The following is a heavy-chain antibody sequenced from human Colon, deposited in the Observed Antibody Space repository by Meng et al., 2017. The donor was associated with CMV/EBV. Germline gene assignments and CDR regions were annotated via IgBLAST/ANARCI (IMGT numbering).Heavy chain of an antibody. V-gene: IGHV3-43D*03. CDR2: ISWDGVRI. Sequence: LSLTSAASGFTFNDYAMHCAPPAPGKGLEWVSLISWDGVRIYYADSVKGRFNISRDSSKNSLYLQMNSLRTEDTALYYCAKAGDGSGSYLDHWGQGTLVTVSS. CDR3: AKAGDGSGSYLDH. D-gene: IGHD3-10*01. CDR1: GFTFNDYA. J-gene: IGHJ4*02.